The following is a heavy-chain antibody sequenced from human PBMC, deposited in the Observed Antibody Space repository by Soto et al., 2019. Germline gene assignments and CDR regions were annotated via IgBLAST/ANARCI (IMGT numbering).Heavy chain of an antibody. CDR2: SKNKANSYTT. CDR3: TSAVAATRASGLDL. Sequence: GGSLRLSCAASGFIFSDHYMDWVRQVPGKGLEWLGRSKNKANSYTTEYGASVKGRFTVSRDDSKNSLYLQMNSLKTEDTAVYFCTSAVAATRASGLDLRGQGTTVTVSS. V-gene: IGHV3-72*01. J-gene: IGHJ6*02. CDR1: GFIFSDHY. D-gene: IGHD2-15*01.